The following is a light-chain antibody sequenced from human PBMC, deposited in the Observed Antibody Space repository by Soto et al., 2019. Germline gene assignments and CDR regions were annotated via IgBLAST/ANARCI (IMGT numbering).Light chain of an antibody. J-gene: IGKJ1*01. CDR1: QTIMTY. Sequence: PMTVSACSRPASVVDSVSIICRASQTIMTYLNWYQLKPGKPPRLLIYAASSLQSGVPSRFSGSGSGTDFTLTISRLQPEDFATYSCQQSYNYTQTFGRVSKVDIK. CDR2: AAS. V-gene: IGKV1-39*01. CDR3: QQSYNYTQT.